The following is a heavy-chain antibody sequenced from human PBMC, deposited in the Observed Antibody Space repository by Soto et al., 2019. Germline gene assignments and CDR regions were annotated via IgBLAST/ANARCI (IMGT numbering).Heavy chain of an antibody. Sequence: EASVKVSCKASGYTFTSYAMHWVRQAPGQRLEWMGWINAGNGNTKYSQKFQGRVTITRDTSASTAYMELSSLRSEDTAVYYCARDHGLGVTMIVVGYFDYWGQGTLVTVSS. CDR2: INAGNGNT. V-gene: IGHV1-3*01. D-gene: IGHD3-22*01. J-gene: IGHJ4*02. CDR3: ARDHGLGVTMIVVGYFDY. CDR1: GYTFTSYA.